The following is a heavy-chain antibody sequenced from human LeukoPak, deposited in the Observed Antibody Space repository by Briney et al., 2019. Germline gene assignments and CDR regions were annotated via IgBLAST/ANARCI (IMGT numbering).Heavy chain of an antibody. Sequence: GGSLRLSCAASGFTFSSYGMHWVRQAPGKGLEWVAVISYDGPNKYYADSVKGRFTISRDNSKNTLYLQMNSLRAEDTAVYYCAREAATNTIFGVIVTTYYMDVWGKGTTVTVSS. CDR3: AREAATNTIFGVIVTTYYMDV. CDR2: ISYDGPNK. J-gene: IGHJ6*03. CDR1: GFTFSSYG. D-gene: IGHD3-3*01. V-gene: IGHV3-30*03.